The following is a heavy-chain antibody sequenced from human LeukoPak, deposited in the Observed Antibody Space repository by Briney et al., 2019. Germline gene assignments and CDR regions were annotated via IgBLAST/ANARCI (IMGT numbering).Heavy chain of an antibody. Sequence: GGSLKLSCAASGFTFSSYGMHWVRQAPGKGLEWVAVISYDGSNKYYADSVKGRFTISRDNSKNTLYLQMDSLRAEDTAVYYCARDGSIAAAGHLLDYWGQGTLVTVSS. CDR1: GFTFSSYG. CDR2: ISYDGSNK. CDR3: ARDGSIAAAGHLLDY. D-gene: IGHD6-13*01. J-gene: IGHJ4*02. V-gene: IGHV3-30*03.